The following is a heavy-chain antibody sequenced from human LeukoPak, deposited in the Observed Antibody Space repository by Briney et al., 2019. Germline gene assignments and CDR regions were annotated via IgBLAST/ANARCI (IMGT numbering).Heavy chain of an antibody. Sequence: GGSLRLSCAASGFTLSSYGTHWVRDAPGKGLEWVAVISYDGSNKYYADSVKGRFTISRDNSKNTLYLQMNSLRAEDTAVYYCAKDQREQWFIFDYWGEGTLVTVSS. J-gene: IGHJ4*02. CDR1: GFTLSSYG. CDR2: ISYDGSNK. CDR3: AKDQREQWFIFDY. D-gene: IGHD6-19*01. V-gene: IGHV3-30*18.